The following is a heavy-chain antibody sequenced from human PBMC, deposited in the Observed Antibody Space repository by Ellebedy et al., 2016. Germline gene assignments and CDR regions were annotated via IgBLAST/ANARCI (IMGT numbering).Heavy chain of an antibody. CDR1: GGSISNHY. D-gene: IGHD2-21*01. V-gene: IGHV3-7*01. CDR3: ARRIVLVAPAVVQYYYNGVDV. Sequence: GGSLRLSXNVSGGSISNHYWNWIRQAPGKGLEWVANIKQDGSEKHYVDSVKGRFTISRDNAQNSLYLQMNSLRGEDTAVYYCARRIVLVAPAVVQYYYNGVDVWGQGTTVIVSS. CDR2: IKQDGSEK. J-gene: IGHJ6*02.